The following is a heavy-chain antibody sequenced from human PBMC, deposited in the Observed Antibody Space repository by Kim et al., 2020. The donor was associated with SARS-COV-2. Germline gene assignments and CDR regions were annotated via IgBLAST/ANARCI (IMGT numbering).Heavy chain of an antibody. J-gene: IGHJ3*02. CDR3: AKGAYYYEDGTFDI. CDR1: GFTFSTYG. D-gene: IGHD3-22*01. CDR2: ISYDGSKE. Sequence: GSLRLSCAASGFTFSTYGMHWVRQAPGKGLEWVAVISYDGSKEYYVDSVRGRFTISRDNSKNTLFLQMNSLRAEDTAVYFCAKGAYYYEDGTFDIWGQGTMVTVSS. V-gene: IGHV3-30*18.